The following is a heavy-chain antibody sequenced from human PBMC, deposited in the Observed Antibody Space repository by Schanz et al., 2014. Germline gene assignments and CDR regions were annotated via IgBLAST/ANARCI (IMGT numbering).Heavy chain of an antibody. Sequence: QVQLQQWGAGLLKASETLSLTCAVYGGSSSDCYWSWIRQPPGKGLEWIGTMYSSGSTYYNPSLKGGVPIPKHPSRTQSPLRVFSVTAADTALYYCARLRGGGVIITTWGQGTLVTVSS. CDR2: MYSSGST. CDR1: GGSSSDCY. CDR3: ARLRGGGVIITT. J-gene: IGHJ5*02. D-gene: IGHD3-10*01. V-gene: IGHV4-34*01.